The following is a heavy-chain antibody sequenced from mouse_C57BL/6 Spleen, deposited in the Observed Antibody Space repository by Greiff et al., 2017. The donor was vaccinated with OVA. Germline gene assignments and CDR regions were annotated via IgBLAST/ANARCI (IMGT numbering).Heavy chain of an antibody. J-gene: IGHJ4*01. CDR2: IYPGDGDT. CDR3: ARYGYGGNYYYAMDY. V-gene: IGHV1-82*01. CDR1: GYAFSSSW. D-gene: IGHD2-2*01. Sequence: QVHVKQSGPELVKPGASVKISCKASGYAFSSSWMNWVKQRPGKGLEWIGRIYPGDGDTNYNGKFKGKATLTADKSSSTAYMQLSSLTSEDSAVYFCARYGYGGNYYYAMDYWGQGTSVTVSS.